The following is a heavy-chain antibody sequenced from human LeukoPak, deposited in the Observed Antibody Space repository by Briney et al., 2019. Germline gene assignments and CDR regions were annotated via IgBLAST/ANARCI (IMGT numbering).Heavy chain of an antibody. Sequence: SETLSLTCTVSGGSISSSNYYWGWIRQPPGKGLEWIGSIYYSGRTYYNPSLKSRVSISVDTSKNQFSLKLSSVTAADTAVYYCARVEYSSSCDYWGQGTLVTVSS. D-gene: IGHD6-6*01. J-gene: IGHJ4*02. CDR1: GGSISSSNYY. CDR2: IYYSGRT. CDR3: ARVEYSSSCDY. V-gene: IGHV4-39*07.